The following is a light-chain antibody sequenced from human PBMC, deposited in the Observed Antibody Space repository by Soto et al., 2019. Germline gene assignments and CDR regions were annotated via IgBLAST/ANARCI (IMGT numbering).Light chain of an antibody. CDR2: DAS. V-gene: IGKV1-5*01. Sequence: IQMTQSPSSLSASVGDRVTITCRASQSISSWLAWYQQKPGKAPKLLIYDASSLESGVTSRFSGSGSGTEFTLTISNLQPDDFATYFCQPYNNYPRTVGPGTQVEIK. CDR3: QPYNNYPRT. J-gene: IGKJ1*01. CDR1: QSISSW.